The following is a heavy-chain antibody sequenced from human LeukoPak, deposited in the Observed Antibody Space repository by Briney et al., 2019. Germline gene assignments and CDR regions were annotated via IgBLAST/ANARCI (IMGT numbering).Heavy chain of an antibody. J-gene: IGHJ4*02. CDR1: GFTFSSYW. Sequence: GGSLRLSCAASGFTFSSYWMSWVRQAPGKGLEWGANIKQDGSDKYYVDSVKGRFTISRDNAQNSLYLQMSSLRAEDTAVYYCARGEWESQLLMPFDYWGQGTLVTVSS. CDR2: IKQDGSDK. CDR3: ARGEWESQLLMPFDY. V-gene: IGHV3-7*01. D-gene: IGHD1-26*01.